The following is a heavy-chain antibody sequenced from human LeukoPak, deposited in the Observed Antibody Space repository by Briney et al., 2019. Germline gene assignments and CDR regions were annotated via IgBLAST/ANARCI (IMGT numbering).Heavy chain of an antibody. CDR1: GGSISSYY. CDR3: ARYQSIAARPYYFDY. CDR2: IYYSGST. D-gene: IGHD6-6*01. J-gene: IGHJ4*02. Sequence: SETLSLTCTVSGGSISSYYWSWIRQPPGKGLEWIGYIYYSGSTNYNPSLKSRVTISVDTSKNQFSLKLSSVTAADTAVYYCARYQSIAARPYYFDYWGQGTLVTISS. V-gene: IGHV4-59*01.